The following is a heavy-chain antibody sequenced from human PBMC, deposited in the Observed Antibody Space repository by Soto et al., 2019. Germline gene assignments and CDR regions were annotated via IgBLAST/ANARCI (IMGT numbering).Heavy chain of an antibody. CDR1: GFTFSSYG. Sequence: QVQLVESGGGVVQPGRSLRLSCAASGFTFSSYGMHWVRQAPGKGLEWVAVIWYDGSNKYYADSVKGRFTISRDNSKNTLYLQMNSLRAEDTAVYYCAREALIGYCSGGSCYIDYWGQGTLVTVSS. CDR3: AREALIGYCSGGSCYIDY. V-gene: IGHV3-33*01. CDR2: IWYDGSNK. D-gene: IGHD2-15*01. J-gene: IGHJ4*02.